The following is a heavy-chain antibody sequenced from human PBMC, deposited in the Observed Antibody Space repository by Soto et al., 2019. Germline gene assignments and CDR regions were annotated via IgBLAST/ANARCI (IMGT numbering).Heavy chain of an antibody. J-gene: IGHJ4*02. Sequence: QVQLVQSGAEVKKPGSSVKVSCKASGGTFSSYSINWVRQAPGQGLEWMGRITPILGIANYAQKFQGRVTITADKSTSAAYMELSSLRSEDTAVYYCAREPYGDYSDYWGQGTLVTVSS. D-gene: IGHD4-17*01. CDR2: ITPILGIA. CDR3: AREPYGDYSDY. CDR1: GGTFSSYS. V-gene: IGHV1-69*08.